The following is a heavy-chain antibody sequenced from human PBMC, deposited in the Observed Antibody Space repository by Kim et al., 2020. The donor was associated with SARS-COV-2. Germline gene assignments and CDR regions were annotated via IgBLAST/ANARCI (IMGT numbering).Heavy chain of an antibody. J-gene: IGHJ3*02. CDR2: ERSK. CDR3: AKESDAFDI. Sequence: ERSKYYADSVKGRFTISRDNSKNVLYLQMNSVRGEDTAVYYCAKESDAFDIWGQGTMVNVSS. V-gene: IGHV3-30*02.